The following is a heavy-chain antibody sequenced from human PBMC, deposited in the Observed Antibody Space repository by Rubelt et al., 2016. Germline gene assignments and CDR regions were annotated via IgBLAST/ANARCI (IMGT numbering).Heavy chain of an antibody. D-gene: IGHD1-26*01. CDR3: ARGWPIVGPTALDY. V-gene: IGHV3-30*04. Sequence: GLTFSSSAMHWVLQAPDKGLEWLAVISYDGGNNYYADSVKGRFTISRDNSKNTLYLQMNSLRAEDTAVYYCARGWPIVGPTALDYWGQGTLVTVSS. CDR2: ISYDGGNN. CDR1: GLTFSSSA. J-gene: IGHJ4*02.